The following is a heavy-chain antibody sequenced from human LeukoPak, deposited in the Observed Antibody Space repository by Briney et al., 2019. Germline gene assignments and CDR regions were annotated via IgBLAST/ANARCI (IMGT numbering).Heavy chain of an antibody. D-gene: IGHD1-26*01. CDR2: IYCSGST. CDR1: GGSISSYY. V-gene: IGHV4-59*01. Sequence: SETLSLTCTVSGGSISSYYWGWIRQPPGKGLEWIGYIYCSGSTNYNPSLKSRVTISLDTSKNQFSLKLSSVTAADTAIYYCARSDSGSYYRHWGQGTLVTVSS. CDR3: ARSDSGSYYRH. J-gene: IGHJ4*02.